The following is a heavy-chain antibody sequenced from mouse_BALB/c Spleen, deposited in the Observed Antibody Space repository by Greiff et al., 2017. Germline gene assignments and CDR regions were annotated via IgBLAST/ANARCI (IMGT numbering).Heavy chain of an antibody. D-gene: IGHD2-1*01. CDR2: ISSGSSTI. J-gene: IGHJ4*01. Sequence: EVQGVESGGGLVQPGGSRKLSCAASGFTFSSFGMHWVRQAPEKGLEWVAYISSGSSTIYYADTVKGRFTISRDNPKNTLFLQMTSLRSEDTAMYYCARSDGNYESAMDYWGQGTSVTVSS. CDR3: ARSDGNYESAMDY. V-gene: IGHV5-17*02. CDR1: GFTFSSFG.